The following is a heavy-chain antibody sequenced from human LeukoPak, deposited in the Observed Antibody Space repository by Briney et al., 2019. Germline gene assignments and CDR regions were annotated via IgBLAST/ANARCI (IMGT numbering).Heavy chain of an antibody. CDR2: IIPIFGTA. V-gene: IGHV1-69*01. CDR3: ARDEEGGPLGY. J-gene: IGHJ4*02. Sequence: ASVKVSCKASGGTFSSYAISWVRQAPGQGHEWMGGIIPIFGTANYAQKFQGRVTITADESTSTAYMELSSLRSEDTAVYYCARDEEGGPLGYWGQGTLVTVSS. D-gene: IGHD3-16*01. CDR1: GGTFSSYA.